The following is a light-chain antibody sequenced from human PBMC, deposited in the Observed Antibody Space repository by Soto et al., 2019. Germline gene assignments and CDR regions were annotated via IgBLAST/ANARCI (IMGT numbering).Light chain of an antibody. CDR2: DAS. V-gene: IGKV3-11*01. CDR3: QQRSNWPPWT. J-gene: IGKJ1*01. Sequence: EIVLTQSPATXSXXPXXXATXXCRASQXVSSYLAWYQQKPGQAPRLLIYDASNRATGIPARFSGSGSGTDFTLTISSLEPEDFAVYYCQQRSNWPPWTFGXGTKVEIK. CDR1: QXVSSY.